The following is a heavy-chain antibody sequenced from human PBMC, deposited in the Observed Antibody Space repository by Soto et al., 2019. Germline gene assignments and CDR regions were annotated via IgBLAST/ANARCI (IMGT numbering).Heavy chain of an antibody. Sequence: QVQLVESGGGVVQPGRSLRLSCAASGFTFSSYGMHWVRQAPGKGLEWVAVISYDGSNKYYADSVKGRFTISRDNSKNTLYLQMNSLRAEDTAVYYCASVVAATVGYSYGMDVWGQGTTVTVSS. D-gene: IGHD2-15*01. J-gene: IGHJ6*02. CDR3: ASVVAATVGYSYGMDV. CDR1: GFTFSSYG. CDR2: ISYDGSNK. V-gene: IGHV3-30*03.